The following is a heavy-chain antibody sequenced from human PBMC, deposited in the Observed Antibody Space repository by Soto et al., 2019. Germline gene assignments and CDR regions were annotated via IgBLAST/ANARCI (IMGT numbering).Heavy chain of an antibody. D-gene: IGHD5-12*01. CDR3: ARAIVVTIGGMDV. Sequence: SETLSLTCTVSGGSINSADYYWSGVRQPPGKGLEWIGYIYYSGSTYFNPSLKSRVTISKDTSKNQFSLRLSSVTAADTAVYYCARAIVVTIGGMDVWGQGTTVTVSS. CDR1: GGSINSADYY. V-gene: IGHV4-30-4*01. CDR2: IYYSGST. J-gene: IGHJ6*02.